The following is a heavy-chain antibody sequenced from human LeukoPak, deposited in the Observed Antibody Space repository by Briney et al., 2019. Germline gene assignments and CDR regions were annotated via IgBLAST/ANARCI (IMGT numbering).Heavy chain of an antibody. CDR3: ASYDSSGNYYVGKAFDY. CDR2: FIPMFGTV. CDR1: GGAFSSYA. Sequence: SVKVSCKASGGAFSSYAISWVRQAPGQGLEWMGGFIPMFGTVNYAQKFQGRVTITADESTSTAYMELSSLRSEDTAVYYCASYDSSGNYYVGKAFDYWGQGTLVTVSS. D-gene: IGHD3-22*01. J-gene: IGHJ4*02. V-gene: IGHV1-69*13.